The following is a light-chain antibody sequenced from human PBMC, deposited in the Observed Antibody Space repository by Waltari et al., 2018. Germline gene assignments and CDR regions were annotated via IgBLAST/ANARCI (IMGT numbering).Light chain of an antibody. CDR3: CSYAGSSTFV. Sequence: QSALTQPASVSGSPGQSITISCTGTSSDVGSYNLVSWYQQHPGKAPKLMIYEVSKRPSGVSNRSSGSKSGNTASLTISGLQAEDEADYYCCSYAGSSTFVFGGGTKLTVL. CDR1: SSDVGSYNL. J-gene: IGLJ2*01. CDR2: EVS. V-gene: IGLV2-23*02.